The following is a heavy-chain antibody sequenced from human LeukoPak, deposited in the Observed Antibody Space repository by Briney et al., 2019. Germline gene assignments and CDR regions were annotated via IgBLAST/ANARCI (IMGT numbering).Heavy chain of an antibody. D-gene: IGHD6-19*01. CDR1: GYTFTSYG. J-gene: IGHJ6*02. CDR3: ARLDGGGSGRYRFGLDYYYGMDV. V-gene: IGHV1-18*01. CDR2: ISAYNGNT. Sequence: ASVKVSCKASGYTFTSYGISWVRQAPGQGLEWMGWISAYNGNTNYAQKLQGRVTMTTDTSTSTAYMELRSLRSDDTAVYYCARLDGGGSGRYRFGLDYYYGMDVWGQGTTVTVSS.